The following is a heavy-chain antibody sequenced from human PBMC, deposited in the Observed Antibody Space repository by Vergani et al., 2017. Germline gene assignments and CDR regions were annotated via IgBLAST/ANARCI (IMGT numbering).Heavy chain of an antibody. CDR3: ARDEGQWPWSEEYYFDY. CDR1: GYTFTGYY. Sequence: QVQLVQSGAEVKKPGASVKVSCKASGYTFTGYYMHWVRQAPGQGLEWMGWIYPNSGGTNYAQKFQGRVTMTRDTSISTAYMELSRLRSDDTAVYYWARDEGQWPWSEEYYFDYWGQGTLVTVSS. V-gene: IGHV1-2*02. J-gene: IGHJ4*02. CDR2: IYPNSGGT. D-gene: IGHD6-19*01.